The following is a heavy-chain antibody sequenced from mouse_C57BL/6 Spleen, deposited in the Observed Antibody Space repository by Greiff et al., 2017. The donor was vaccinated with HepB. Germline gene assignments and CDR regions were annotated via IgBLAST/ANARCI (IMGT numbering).Heavy chain of an antibody. D-gene: IGHD1-1*01. CDR2: ISDGGSYT. J-gene: IGHJ1*03. V-gene: IGHV5-4*01. CDR1: GFTFSSYA. CDR3: ARHYGSSWYFDV. Sequence: EVHLVESGGGLVKPGGSLKLSCAASGFTFSSYAMSWVRQTPEKRLEWVATISDGGSYTYYPDNVKGRFTISRDNAKNNLYLQMSHLKSEDTAMYYCARHYGSSWYFDVWGTGTTVTVSS.